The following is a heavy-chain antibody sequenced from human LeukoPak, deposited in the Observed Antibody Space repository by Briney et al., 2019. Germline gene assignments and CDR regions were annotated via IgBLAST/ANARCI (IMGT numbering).Heavy chain of an antibody. V-gene: IGHV3-23*01. CDR3: ARREAEESGPIDY. CDR2: ISGRGDYT. CDR1: GFTFSKSA. J-gene: IGHJ4*02. D-gene: IGHD3-3*01. Sequence: GGSLRLSCAASGFTFSKSAMTWVRQAPGTGLEYVSAISGRGDYTYYADSVQGRFTISRDNSKNMLYLQMRSLRAEDTAMYYCARREAEESGPIDYRGQGTLVTVSS.